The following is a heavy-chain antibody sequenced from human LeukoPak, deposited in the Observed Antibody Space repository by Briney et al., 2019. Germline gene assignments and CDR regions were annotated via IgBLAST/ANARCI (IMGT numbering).Heavy chain of an antibody. CDR1: GFTFSSYS. Sequence: GGSLRLSCAASGFTFSSYSMNWVRQAPGKGLEWVSSISSSSSYIYYADSVKGRFTISRDNAKNSLYLQMNSLRAEDTAVYYCASPGSYDYVWGSYLSYWGQGTLVTVSS. D-gene: IGHD3-16*02. CDR3: ASPGSYDYVWGSYLSY. J-gene: IGHJ4*02. V-gene: IGHV3-21*01. CDR2: ISSSSSYI.